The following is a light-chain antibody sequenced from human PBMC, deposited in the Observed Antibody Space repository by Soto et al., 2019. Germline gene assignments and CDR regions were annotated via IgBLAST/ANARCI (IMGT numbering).Light chain of an antibody. CDR3: QKYSTVPV. CDR1: QAIRNF. V-gene: IGKV1-27*01. J-gene: IGKJ3*01. CDR2: AAS. Sequence: DIQMTQSPTSLSASVGDRVTITCRASQAIRNFVAWYQQKPGKAPKLLIYAASTLQSGVPSRFSGSGSGTEFTLTINRLQPEDVATYSCQKYSTVPVFGPGTKVEIK.